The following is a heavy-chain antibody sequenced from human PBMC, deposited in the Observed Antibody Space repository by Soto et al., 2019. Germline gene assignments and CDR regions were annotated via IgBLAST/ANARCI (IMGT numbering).Heavy chain of an antibody. D-gene: IGHD3-10*01. Sequence: RSLTSAGSGSAISGGWSCLRWFRQAPWEGLEWIGYIYHSGSTYYNPSLKSRVTISVDRSKNQFSLKLSSVTTADTAVYYCRRDRRGSGTWSPYYFDYWGQGALVTVPQ. CDR2: IYHSGST. J-gene: IGHJ4*02. CDR3: RRDRRGSGTWSPYYFDY. CDR1: GSAISGGWSC. V-gene: IGHV4-30-2*01.